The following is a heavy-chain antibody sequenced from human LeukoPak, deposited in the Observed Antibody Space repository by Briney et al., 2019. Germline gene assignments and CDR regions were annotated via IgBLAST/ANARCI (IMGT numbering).Heavy chain of an antibody. V-gene: IGHV4-61*01. CDR2: IYYSGST. CDR1: GGSISSSSYY. J-gene: IGHJ4*02. CDR3: ARDPYGSGNEGYFDY. Sequence: SETLSLTCTVSGGSISSSSYYWGWIRQPPGKGLEWIGYIYYSGSTNYNPSLKSRVTISVDTSKNQFSLKLSSVTAADTAVYYCARDPYGSGNEGYFDYWGQGTLVTVSS. D-gene: IGHD3-10*01.